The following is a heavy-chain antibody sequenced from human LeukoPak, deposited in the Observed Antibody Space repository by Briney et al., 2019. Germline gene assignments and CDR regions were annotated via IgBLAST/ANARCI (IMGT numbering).Heavy chain of an antibody. J-gene: IGHJ5*02. V-gene: IGHV3-30*03. D-gene: IGHD5-12*01. Sequence: GGSLRLSCAASGFTFSSYGMHWVRQAPGKGLEWVAVISYDGSNKYYADSVKGRFTISRDNSKNTLYLQMNSLRAEDTAVYYCAREVARLGFDPWGQGTLVTVSS. CDR1: GFTFSSYG. CDR2: ISYDGSNK. CDR3: AREVARLGFDP.